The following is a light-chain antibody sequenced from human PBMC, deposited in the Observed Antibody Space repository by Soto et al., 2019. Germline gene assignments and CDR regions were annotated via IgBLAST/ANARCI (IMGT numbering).Light chain of an antibody. CDR2: GPS. CDR3: QSYDSGLVGLI. CDR1: MSNIGAGYD. J-gene: IGLJ2*01. V-gene: IGLV1-40*01. Sequence: QSVLTQPPSVSGAPGQRVTIACTGSMSNIGAGYDVHWYRHLPGAAPKCLLSGPSHRPSGVPDRLSGSKSGTSASLAITGLQAEDEATYYCQSYDSGLVGLIFGAGTKLTVL.